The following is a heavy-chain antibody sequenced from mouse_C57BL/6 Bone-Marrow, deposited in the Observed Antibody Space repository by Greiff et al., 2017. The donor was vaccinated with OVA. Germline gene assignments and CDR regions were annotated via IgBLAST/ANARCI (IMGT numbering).Heavy chain of an antibody. J-gene: IGHJ1*03. V-gene: IGHV14-4*01. CDR3: SPTTVDYWDFDV. D-gene: IGHD1-1*01. CDR1: GFNIKDDY. Sequence: VQLQQSGAELVRPGASVKLSCTASGFNIKDDYMHWVKQRPEQGLEWIGWIDPENGDTEYASKFQGKATITADTSSNTAYLQLSSLTSEDTAVYYWSPTTVDYWDFDVWGTGATVTGSS. CDR2: IDPENGDT.